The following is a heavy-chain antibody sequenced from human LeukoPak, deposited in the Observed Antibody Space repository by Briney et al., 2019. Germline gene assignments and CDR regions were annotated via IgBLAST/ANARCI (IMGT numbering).Heavy chain of an antibody. CDR3: ARAVGSEDYGDYGWFDP. CDR2: IYYSGTT. D-gene: IGHD4-17*01. V-gene: IGHV4-59*12. J-gene: IGHJ5*02. CDR1: GGSISSYY. Sequence: SETLSLTCTVSGGSISSYYWSWIRQPPGKGLEWIGYIYYSGTTNYNPSLKSRVTISVDTSKNQFSLKLSSVTAADTAVYYCARAVGSEDYGDYGWFDPWGQGTLVTVSS.